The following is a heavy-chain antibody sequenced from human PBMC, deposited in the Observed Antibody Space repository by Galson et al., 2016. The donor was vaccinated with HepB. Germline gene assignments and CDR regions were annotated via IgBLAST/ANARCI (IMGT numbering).Heavy chain of an antibody. CDR1: GDSISNVGRH. Sequence: SETLSLTCTVSGDSISNVGRHWGWFRQSPGMGLEYIGSIHSSGTSYYNPSLTSRVTVSADTSRNQFFLSLTSVTAADTANYYCVRLGPAAAVANRRGSIYWSQGTRVTVSS. J-gene: IGHJ4*02. CDR3: VRLGPAAAVANRRGSIY. D-gene: IGHD6-13*01. V-gene: IGHV4-39*01. CDR2: IHSSGTS.